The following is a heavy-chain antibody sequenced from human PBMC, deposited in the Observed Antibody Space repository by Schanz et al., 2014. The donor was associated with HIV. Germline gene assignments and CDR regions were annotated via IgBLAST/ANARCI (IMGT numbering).Heavy chain of an antibody. D-gene: IGHD2-2*02. J-gene: IGHJ5*02. CDR1: GGSLNGYY. CDR3: ARGIRRDCSSPSCNTGWFDP. Sequence: QLQLQQWGAGLLKPSETLSLTCAVYGGSLNGYYWTWIRQPPGKGLEWIGEINHSGSTNYNPSLKTRVPISIDTSKNQFSLKLGSVTAADTAVYYCARGIRRDCSSPSCNTGWFDPWGQGTLVTVSS. V-gene: IGHV4-34*01. CDR2: INHSGST.